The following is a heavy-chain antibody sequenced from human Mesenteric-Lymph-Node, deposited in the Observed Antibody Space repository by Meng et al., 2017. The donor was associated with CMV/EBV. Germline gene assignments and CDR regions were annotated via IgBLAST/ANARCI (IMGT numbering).Heavy chain of an antibody. J-gene: IGHJ5*02. V-gene: IGHV4-39*07. CDR3: ARLRFLEWEFGLSWFDP. D-gene: IGHD3-3*01. CDR1: SIGSASYY. CDR2: LYYTGRT. Sequence: SIGSASYYWGWISQPPGKGLEWIGSLYYTGRTYYNPSLKSRATISIDTSKNQFSLRVSSVTAADTAVYYCARLRFLEWEFGLSWFDPWGQGTLVTVSS.